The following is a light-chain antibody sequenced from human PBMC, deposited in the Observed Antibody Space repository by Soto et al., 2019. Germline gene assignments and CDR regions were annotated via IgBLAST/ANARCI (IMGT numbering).Light chain of an antibody. J-gene: IGLJ1*01. CDR1: HNDIGTYDY. CDR2: GVT. CDR3: SSFTSNRIYV. V-gene: IGLV2-14*03. Sequence: QSSINRPPSVSGSPGQSIPISCTGNHNDIGTYDYVSWYQQHPGRAPRLLIHGVTTRPSGISGRFSASKSGLTASLTISGLQPEDEADYYCSSFTSNRIYVFGPGTKVTVL.